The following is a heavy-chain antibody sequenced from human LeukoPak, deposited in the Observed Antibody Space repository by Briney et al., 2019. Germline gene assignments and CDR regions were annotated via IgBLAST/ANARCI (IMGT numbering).Heavy chain of an antibody. D-gene: IGHD6-19*01. CDR1: GGTFSSYA. CDR3: ARLFPPNGWTGGEDFDY. V-gene: IGHV1-69*04. CDR2: IIPILGIA. J-gene: IGHJ4*02. Sequence: EALVKVSCKASGGTFSSYAISWVRQAPGQGLEWMGRIIPILGIANYAQKFQGRVTITADKSTSTAYMELSSLRSEDTAVYYCARLFPPNGWTGGEDFDYWGQGTLVTVSS.